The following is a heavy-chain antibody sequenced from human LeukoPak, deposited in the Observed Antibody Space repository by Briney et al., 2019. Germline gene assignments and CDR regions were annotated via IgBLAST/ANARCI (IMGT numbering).Heavy chain of an antibody. Sequence: TSETLSLTCTVSGGSASSYYWSSIRQPPRKGLEWVAYIYYSGSTKYNPSLKSRVTISLDRSTSPSSLKLRSVTAADTAVYYCARLQVHCGGDCYTRWFDPWGQGTLVTVSS. J-gene: IGHJ5*02. V-gene: IGHV4-59*08. CDR2: IYYSGST. CDR3: ARLQVHCGGDCYTRWFDP. D-gene: IGHD2-21*02. CDR1: GGSASSYY.